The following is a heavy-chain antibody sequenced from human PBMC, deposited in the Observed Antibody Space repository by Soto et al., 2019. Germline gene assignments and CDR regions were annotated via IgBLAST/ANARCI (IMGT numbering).Heavy chain of an antibody. D-gene: IGHD2-2*01. CDR1: GFTFSGFT. CDR2: ISRSGETI. Sequence: EVQLVESGGGLVQPGGSLRLSCAASGFTFSGFTMNWVRQAPGRGLEWVSYISRSGETIYYADSVKGRFTISRDNAKNSLYLQMSSLRDEDTAVYYCASRNLADCSGTSCLYYFDYWGQGTLVTVSS. CDR3: ASRNLADCSGTSCLYYFDY. V-gene: IGHV3-48*02. J-gene: IGHJ4*02.